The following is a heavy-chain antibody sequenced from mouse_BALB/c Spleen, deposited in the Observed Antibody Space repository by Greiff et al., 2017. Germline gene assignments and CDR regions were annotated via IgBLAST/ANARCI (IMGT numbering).Heavy chain of an antibody. D-gene: IGHD1-2*01. CDR2: FYPGSGSI. CDR1: GYTFTEYI. J-gene: IGHJ4*01. V-gene: IGHV1-62-2*01. Sequence: QVQLQQSGAELVKPGASVKLSCKASGYTFTEYIIHWVKQRSGQGLEWIGWFYPGSGSIKYNEKFKDKATLTADKSSSTVYMELSRLTSEDSAVYFCARHEDRRTATRNHAMDYWGQGTSVTVSS. CDR3: ARHEDRRTATRNHAMDY.